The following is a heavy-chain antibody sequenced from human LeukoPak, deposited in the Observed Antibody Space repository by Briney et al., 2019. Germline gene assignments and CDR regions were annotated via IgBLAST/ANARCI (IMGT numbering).Heavy chain of an antibody. V-gene: IGHV3-21*01. CDR2: ISSSSSYI. CDR3: ARERDKYYYDSSGYYDY. CDR1: GFTFGTHS. Sequence: GGSLRLSCAASGFTFGTHSMNWVRQAPGKGLEWVSSISSSSSYIYYADSVKGRFTISRDNAKNSLYLQMNSLRAEDTAVYYCARERDKYYYDSSGYYDYWGQGTLVTVSS. J-gene: IGHJ4*02. D-gene: IGHD3-22*01.